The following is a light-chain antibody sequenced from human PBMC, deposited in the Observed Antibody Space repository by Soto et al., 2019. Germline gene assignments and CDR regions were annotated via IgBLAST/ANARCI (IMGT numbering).Light chain of an antibody. CDR2: YKSDSDN. Sequence: QSVLTQPSSLSASPGASASLTCTLRSGINVDTYRIYWYQQKPGSPPQFLLRYKSDSDNQQGSGVPSRFSGSKDASANAGILLISGLQSEDEADYYCMIWHSSAVVFGGGTKVTVL. CDR3: MIWHSSAVV. CDR1: SGINVDTYR. V-gene: IGLV5-45*03. J-gene: IGLJ2*01.